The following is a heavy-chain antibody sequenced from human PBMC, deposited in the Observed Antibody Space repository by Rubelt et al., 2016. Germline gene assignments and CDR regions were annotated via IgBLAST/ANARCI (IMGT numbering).Heavy chain of an antibody. D-gene: IGHD3-10*01. CDR3: ARDRSDGSGSQGGDY. CDR2: INHSGST. CDR1: GGSFSGYY. Sequence: QVQLQQWGAGLLKPSETLSLTCAVYGGSFSGYYWSWIRQPPGKGLEWIGEINHSGSTNYNPSIKCRVTISVDTSKNQFSLELGSVTAADTAVYYCARDRSDGSGSQGGDYWGQGTLVTVSS. V-gene: IGHV4-34*01. J-gene: IGHJ4*02.